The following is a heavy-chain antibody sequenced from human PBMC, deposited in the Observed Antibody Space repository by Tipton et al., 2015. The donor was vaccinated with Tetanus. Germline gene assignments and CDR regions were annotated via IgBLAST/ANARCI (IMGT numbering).Heavy chain of an antibody. D-gene: IGHD3-22*01. Sequence: SLRLSCAASGFTFSSYGMHWVRQAPGKGLEWVAVISYDGSNKYYADSVKGRFTISRDNSKNTLYLQMNSLRAEDTAVYYCARGSYYYDSSGYLSGDYWGQGTLVTVSS. CDR1: GFTFSSYG. J-gene: IGHJ4*02. CDR2: ISYDGSNK. CDR3: ARGSYYYDSSGYLSGDY. V-gene: IGHV3-30*19.